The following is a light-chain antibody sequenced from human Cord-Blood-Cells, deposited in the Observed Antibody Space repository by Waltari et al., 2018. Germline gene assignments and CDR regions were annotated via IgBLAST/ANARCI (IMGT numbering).Light chain of an antibody. CDR2: WAS. Sequence: IVMTQSPESLAVSLGERATINCKSSQSVLYSSNNKNYLAWYQQKPGQPPKLLIYWASTRESGVPYRFSGSGSGTGFTRTISSLQAEDVAVYYGQQYYSTPTFGQGTKVEI. J-gene: IGKJ1*01. V-gene: IGKV4-1*01. CDR3: QQYYSTPT. CDR1: QSVLYSSNNKNY.